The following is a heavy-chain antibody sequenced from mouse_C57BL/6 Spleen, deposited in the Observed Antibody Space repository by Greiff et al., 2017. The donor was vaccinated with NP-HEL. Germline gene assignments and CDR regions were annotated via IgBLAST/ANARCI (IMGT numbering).Heavy chain of an antibody. CDR2: IYPGDGDT. Sequence: QVQLQQSGPELVKPGASVKISCKASGYAFSSSWMNWVKQRPGKGLEWIGRIYPGDGDTNYNGKFKGKATLTADKSSSTAYMQLSSLTSEDSAVYFCARSDGYGWFAYWGQGTLVTVSA. J-gene: IGHJ3*01. V-gene: IGHV1-82*01. CDR3: ARSDGYGWFAY. D-gene: IGHD2-2*01. CDR1: GYAFSSSW.